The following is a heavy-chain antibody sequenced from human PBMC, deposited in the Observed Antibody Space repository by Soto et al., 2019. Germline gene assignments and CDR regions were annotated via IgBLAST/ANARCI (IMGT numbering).Heavy chain of an antibody. CDR3: ARDRWNLLDY. D-gene: IGHD1-1*01. V-gene: IGHV1-3*01. J-gene: IGHJ4*02. CDR2: INAGNGNT. Sequence: QVQLVQSGAEVKKPGASVKVSCKASGYTFTSYAMHWVRQAPGQRLEWMGWINAGNGNTKYSQKFQGRVTITRDTSASTAYMELSSLRSEDTAVYYCARDRWNLLDYWGQGTLVTVSS. CDR1: GYTFTSYA.